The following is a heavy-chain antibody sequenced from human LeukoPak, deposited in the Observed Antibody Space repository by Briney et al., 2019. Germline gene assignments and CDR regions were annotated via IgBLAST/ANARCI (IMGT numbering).Heavy chain of an antibody. CDR3: ARLLPYGPFMS. J-gene: IGHJ5*02. Sequence: TGRSLRLSCAASGFTFSDHYMDWVRQAPGRGLEWVGRIRNKANTYSTEYAASVKGRVTISRDDSENSLYLQVNSLKTEDTAVYYCARLLPYGPFMSWGQGTLVTVSS. CDR2: IRNKANTYST. CDR1: GFTFSDHY. D-gene: IGHD4-17*01. V-gene: IGHV3-72*01.